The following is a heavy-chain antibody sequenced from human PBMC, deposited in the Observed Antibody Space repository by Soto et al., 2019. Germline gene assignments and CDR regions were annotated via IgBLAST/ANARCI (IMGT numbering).Heavy chain of an antibody. CDR1: GGTFSSYT. V-gene: IGHV1-69*02. Sequence: SVKVSCKASGGTFSSYTISWVRQAPGQGLEWMGRIIPILGIANYAQKFQGRVTITADKSTSTAYMELSSLRSEDTAVYYCARGGCSGGSCYVVFDIWGKGTMVTVSS. CDR3: ARGGCSGGSCYVVFDI. J-gene: IGHJ3*02. D-gene: IGHD2-15*01. CDR2: IIPILGIA.